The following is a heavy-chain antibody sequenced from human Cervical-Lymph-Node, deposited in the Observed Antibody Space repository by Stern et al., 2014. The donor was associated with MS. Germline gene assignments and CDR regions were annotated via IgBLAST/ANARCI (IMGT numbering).Heavy chain of an antibody. CDR2: IYYSGAT. J-gene: IGHJ6*02. Sequence: QVQLQESGPGLVKPSQTLSLTCTVPGGSINNGDYYRSWVRQHPGKGLEWLGYIYYSGATYYNPSLKGRLTISVDTSKRHFSLKLTSVTAADTAVYYCARELSGMYGMDVWGQGTTVTVSS. CDR1: GGSINNGDYY. V-gene: IGHV4-31*03. CDR3: ARELSGMYGMDV. D-gene: IGHD1-1*01.